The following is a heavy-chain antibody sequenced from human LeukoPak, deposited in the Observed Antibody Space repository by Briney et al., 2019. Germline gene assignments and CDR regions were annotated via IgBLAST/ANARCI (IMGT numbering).Heavy chain of an antibody. CDR3: ARAHPDIVVVVAATDAELDY. CDR1: GYTFTSYD. Sequence: ASVKVSCKASGYTFTSYDINWVRQATGQGLEWMGWMNPNSGNTGYAQKFQGRVTMTRNTSISTAYMELSSLRSEDTAVYYCARAHPDIVVVVAATDAELDYWGQGTLVTVSS. V-gene: IGHV1-8*01. J-gene: IGHJ4*02. D-gene: IGHD2-15*01. CDR2: MNPNSGNT.